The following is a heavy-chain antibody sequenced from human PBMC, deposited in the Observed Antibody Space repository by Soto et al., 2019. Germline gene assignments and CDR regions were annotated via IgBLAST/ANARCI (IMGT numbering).Heavy chain of an antibody. CDR2: FYYSGST. Sequence: QVQLQESGPGLVKPSETLSLTCTVSGGSISSYYWSWIRQPPGKGLEWIGYFYYSGSTNYNPSLXRXVXIXXDTSKNQFSLKLSSVTAADTAVYYCAKGGWMLFDIWGQGTMVTVSS. CDR3: AKGGWMLFDI. CDR1: GGSISSYY. V-gene: IGHV4-59*01. J-gene: IGHJ3*02. D-gene: IGHD2-2*03.